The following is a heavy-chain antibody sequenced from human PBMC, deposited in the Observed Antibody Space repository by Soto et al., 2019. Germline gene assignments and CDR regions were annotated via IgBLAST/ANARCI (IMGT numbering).Heavy chain of an antibody. CDR1: RGSMSSSDW. V-gene: IGHV4-4*02. CDR2: TYHSGNN. J-gene: IGHJ3*02. D-gene: IGHD3-16*01. Sequence: QLQESGPGLVEPSGTLSLTCAVSRGSMSSSDWWCWVRQAPGKGLEGIGETYHSGNNNYNPSLQSRVTLSVDDSKTQCSLTLTSVTAADAGVYYCATWGSTAFDIWGQGTMVTVSS. CDR3: ATWGSTAFDI.